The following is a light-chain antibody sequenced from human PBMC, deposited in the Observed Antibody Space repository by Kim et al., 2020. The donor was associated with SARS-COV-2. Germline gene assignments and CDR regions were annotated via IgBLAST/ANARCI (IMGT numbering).Light chain of an antibody. Sequence: EIVMTQSPATLSLSPGETATLSCRASQSVNSNLAWYQQKPGQGPRLLIYGASTRATGISAKFRGSGSGTDFTLNIYGLQSEDSAVYYCQQYNNWPALTFGGGTKVEIK. J-gene: IGKJ4*01. CDR1: QSVNSN. V-gene: IGKV3-15*01. CDR3: QQYNNWPALT. CDR2: GAS.